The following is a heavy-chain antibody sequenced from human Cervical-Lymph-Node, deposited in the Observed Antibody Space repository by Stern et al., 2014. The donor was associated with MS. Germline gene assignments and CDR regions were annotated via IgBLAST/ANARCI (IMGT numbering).Heavy chain of an antibody. D-gene: IGHD6-19*01. J-gene: IGHJ4*02. CDR2: IFPDDSDT. CDR3: ARPLGSGWTAGWYY. Sequence: QLVQSGAEVKKPGESLKISCKASGYSFTTFWIGWVRQMPGKGLEWMGIIFPDDSDTRNSPSFQGQDNISADKSTDTAYLQWSSLKASDTATYYCARPLGSGWTAGWYYWGQGTRVTVSS. V-gene: IGHV5-51*03. CDR1: GYSFTTFW.